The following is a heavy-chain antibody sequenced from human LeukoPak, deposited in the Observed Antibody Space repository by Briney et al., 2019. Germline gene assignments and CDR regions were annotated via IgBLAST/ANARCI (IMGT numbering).Heavy chain of an antibody. CDR3: ARYSGYEGNWFDP. CDR1: GGTFSSYA. V-gene: IGHV1-69*01. Sequence: ASVKVSCKASGGTFSSYAISWVRQGPGQGLEWMGGIIPIFGTANYAQKFQGRVTITADESTSTAYMELSSLRSEDTAVYYCARYSGYEGNWFDPWGQGTLVTVSS. J-gene: IGHJ5*02. D-gene: IGHD5-12*01. CDR2: IIPIFGTA.